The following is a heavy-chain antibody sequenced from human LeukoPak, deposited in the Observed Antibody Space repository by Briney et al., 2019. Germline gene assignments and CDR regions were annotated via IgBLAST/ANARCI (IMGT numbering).Heavy chain of an antibody. CDR3: ARGFCSGGSCYSAIFDY. Sequence: SETLSLTCTVSGGSISSYYWSWIRQPPGKGLEWIGYIYYSGSTKYNPSLTSRVSISVDTSKNQFCLKLSSVTAADTAVYYCARGFCSGGSCYSAIFDYWGQGNLVTVSS. CDR2: IYYSGST. V-gene: IGHV4-59*01. J-gene: IGHJ4*02. CDR1: GGSISSYY. D-gene: IGHD2-15*01.